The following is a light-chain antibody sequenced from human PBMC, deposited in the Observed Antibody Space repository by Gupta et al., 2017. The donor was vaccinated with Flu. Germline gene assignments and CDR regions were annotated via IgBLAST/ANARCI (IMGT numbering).Light chain of an antibody. Sequence: SYELTQPPSVSVSPGQTGSITCSGDKLETKYVSWYQQKSGQSPVLVIFQDAKRPAGIPERFADSASDNDDTLNIWGNESLDDADYDSQGCNSSSVGGFGGGTKLTVL. CDR3: QGCNSSSVGG. V-gene: IGLV3-1*01. CDR2: QDA. CDR1: KLETKY. J-gene: IGLJ3*02.